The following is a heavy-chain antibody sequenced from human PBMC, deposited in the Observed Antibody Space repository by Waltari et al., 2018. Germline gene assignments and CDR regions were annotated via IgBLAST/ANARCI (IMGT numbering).Heavy chain of an antibody. CDR2: FDPEDGET. V-gene: IGHV1-24*01. D-gene: IGHD3-22*01. CDR3: ATASGYYDSSGYAEPDAFDI. Sequence: QVQLVQSGAEVKKPGASVKVSCKVSGYTLTELSMHWVRQAPGKGLEWMGGFDPEDGETIYAQKFQGRVTMTEDTSTDTAYMELSSLRSEDTAVYYCATASGYYDSSGYAEPDAFDIWGQGTMVTVSS. J-gene: IGHJ3*02. CDR1: GYTLTELS.